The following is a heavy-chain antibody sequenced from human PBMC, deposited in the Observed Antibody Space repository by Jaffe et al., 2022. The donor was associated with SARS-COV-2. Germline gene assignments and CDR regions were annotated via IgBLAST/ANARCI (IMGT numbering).Heavy chain of an antibody. J-gene: IGHJ3*02. CDR3: ARPKTDWGDAFDI. D-gene: IGHD3-16*01. V-gene: IGHV4-39*01. CDR1: GGSISSNTYY. CDR2: IYYSGST. Sequence: QLQLQESGPGLVKPSETLSLTCTVSGGSISSNTYYWGWIRQPPGKGLEWIGSIYYSGSTYYNPSLRSRVTISVDISNNQFSLKLSSVTASDTAVYYCARPKTDWGDAFDIWGQGTMVTVSS.